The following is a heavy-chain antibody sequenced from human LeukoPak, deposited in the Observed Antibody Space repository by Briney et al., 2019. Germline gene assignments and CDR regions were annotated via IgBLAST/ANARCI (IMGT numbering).Heavy chain of an antibody. D-gene: IGHD1-26*01. J-gene: IGHJ4*02. CDR1: GFTFDEYA. Sequence: GRSLRLSCAGSGFTFDEYAMHWVRQVPGKGLEWVLGISWDSGSLGYLDSVKGRFTISRDNAKNSLYLQMNSLRSEDTALYYCVRDPPPHGNSGAGFDYGAKEILVTFPS. CDR3: VRDPPPHGNSGAGFDY. CDR2: ISWDSGSL. V-gene: IGHV3-9*01.